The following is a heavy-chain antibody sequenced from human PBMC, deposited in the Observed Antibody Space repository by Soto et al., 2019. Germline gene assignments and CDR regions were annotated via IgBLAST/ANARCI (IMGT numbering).Heavy chain of an antibody. J-gene: IGHJ4*02. CDR3: ARAPGQLWPN. CDR2: ISSSSSYI. Sequence: VGSLRLSCAASGFTFSSYSMNWVRQAPGKGLEWVSSISSSSSYIYYADSVKGRFTISRDNAKNSLYLQMNSLRAEDTAVYYCARAPGQLWPNWGQGTLVTVSS. D-gene: IGHD5-18*01. CDR1: GFTFSSYS. V-gene: IGHV3-21*01.